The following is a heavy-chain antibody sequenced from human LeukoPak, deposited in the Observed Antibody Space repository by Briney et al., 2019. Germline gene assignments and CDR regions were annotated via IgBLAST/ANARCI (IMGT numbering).Heavy chain of an antibody. J-gene: IGHJ3*02. CDR3: VKQWLRNGFDI. V-gene: IGHV4-30-4*08. Sequence: SQTLSLTCTVSGGLISCGDYYWSWIRQPPGKGLEWIGYIYYSGSTYYNPSLKSRVTISVDTSKNQFSLNLSSVTAADTAVYYCVKQWLRNGFDIWGQGTMVTVSS. CDR2: IYYSGST. D-gene: IGHD3-22*01. CDR1: GGLISCGDYY.